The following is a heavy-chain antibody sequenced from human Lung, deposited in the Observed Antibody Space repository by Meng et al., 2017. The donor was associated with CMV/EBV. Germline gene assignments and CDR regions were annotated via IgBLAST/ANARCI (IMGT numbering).Heavy chain of an antibody. CDR3: ARVVTALWGYYFDY. D-gene: IGHD2-21*02. V-gene: IGHV4-4*02. J-gene: IGHJ4*02. CDR2: IYHSGST. CDR1: GGSISSMTW. Sequence: QESGPGLGSVSVTPPHHCAVSGGSISSMTWWSVDRQPPGKGLEWIGEIYHSGSTNYNPSLKSRVTISVYKSKNQFSLKLSSVTAADTAVYYCARVVTALWGYYFDYWGQGTLVTVSS.